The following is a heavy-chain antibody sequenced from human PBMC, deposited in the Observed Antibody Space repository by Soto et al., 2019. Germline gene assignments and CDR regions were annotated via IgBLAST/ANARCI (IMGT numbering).Heavy chain of an antibody. CDR3: ARGSSGSYLDY. Sequence: QVQLVQSGAEVKKPGSSVKVSCKSSGGPFSSYTISGVRQAPGQGLEWMGRIIPILGIANYAQKFQGRVTITAVKSTTTAYMELSSLRSEDTAVYYCARGSSGSYLDYWGQGTLVTVSS. CDR2: IIPILGIA. V-gene: IGHV1-69*02. CDR1: GGPFSSYT. J-gene: IGHJ4*02. D-gene: IGHD1-26*01.